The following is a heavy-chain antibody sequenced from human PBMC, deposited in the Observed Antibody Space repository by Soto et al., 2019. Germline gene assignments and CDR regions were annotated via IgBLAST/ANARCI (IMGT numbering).Heavy chain of an antibody. CDR1: GGSINNSPYY. CDR3: ARQDRRWLQFHYFDS. V-gene: IGHV4-39*01. Sequence: PSETLSLTCTVSGGSINNSPYYWGWIRQPPGKGLEWIETIYYSGSTYYNPSLKSRVTISVDTSKNQFSLKLSSVTAADTAVYYCARQDRRWLQFHYFDSWGQGTLVTVSS. CDR2: IYYSGST. J-gene: IGHJ4*02. D-gene: IGHD5-12*01.